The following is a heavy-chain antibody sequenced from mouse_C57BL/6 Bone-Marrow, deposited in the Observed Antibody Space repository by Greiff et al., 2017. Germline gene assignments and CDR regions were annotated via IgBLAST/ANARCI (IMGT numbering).Heavy chain of an antibody. Sequence: VQLQQSGAELARPGASVTMSCTASGYTFTSCTKHWVKRRPVQGMEWIGYSNPSSGYTKYNQKFKDKATLTADKSSSTAYMQLSSLTSEDSAVKYCARPLDSSGFAYWGQGTLVTVSA. D-gene: IGHD3-2*02. CDR2: SNPSSGYT. V-gene: IGHV1-4*01. CDR3: ARPLDSSGFAY. CDR1: GYTFTSCT. J-gene: IGHJ3*01.